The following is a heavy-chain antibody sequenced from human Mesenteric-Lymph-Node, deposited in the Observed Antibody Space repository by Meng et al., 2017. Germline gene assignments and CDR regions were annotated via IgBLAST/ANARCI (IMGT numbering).Heavy chain of an antibody. CDR3: AKVSPSSSWYRMVELYYGMDV. V-gene: IGHV3-23*01. Sequence: GGSLRLSCAASGFTFSSYAMSWVRQAPGKGLEWVSAISGSGGSTYYADSVKGRFTISRDNSKNTLYLQMNSLRAEDTAVYYCAKVSPSSSWYRMVELYYGMDVWGQGTTVTVSS. D-gene: IGHD6-13*01. CDR2: ISGSGGST. CDR1: GFTFSSYA. J-gene: IGHJ6*02.